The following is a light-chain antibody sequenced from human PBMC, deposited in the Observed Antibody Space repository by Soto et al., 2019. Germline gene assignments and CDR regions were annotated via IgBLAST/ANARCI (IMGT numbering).Light chain of an antibody. Sequence: QAVVTQEPSLTVSPGGTVTLTGASSTGPVTSAYFANWFQQKPGHAPRPLIYSTSNKHSWTPARFSGSLLGGKAALTLSGVQPEDEAEYYCLLYYGGARGVFGGGTKVTVL. CDR2: STS. J-gene: IGLJ3*02. V-gene: IGLV7-43*01. CDR1: TGPVTSAYF. CDR3: LLYYGGARGV.